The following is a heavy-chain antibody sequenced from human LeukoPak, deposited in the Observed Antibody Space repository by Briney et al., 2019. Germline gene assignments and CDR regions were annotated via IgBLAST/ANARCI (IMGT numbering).Heavy chain of an antibody. V-gene: IGHV4-34*01. D-gene: IGHD3-10*01. CDR3: ARPRPRGAIDY. CDR1: GGSISSYY. Sequence: SETLSLTCAVSGGSISSYYWSWIRQPPGKGLEWIGEINHSGSTNYNPSLKSRVTISVDTSKNQFSLKLSSVTAADTAVYYCARPRPRGAIDYWGQGTLVTVSS. J-gene: IGHJ4*02. CDR2: INHSGST.